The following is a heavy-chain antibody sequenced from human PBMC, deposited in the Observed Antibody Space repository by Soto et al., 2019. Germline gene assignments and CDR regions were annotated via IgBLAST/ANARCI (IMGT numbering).Heavy chain of an antibody. D-gene: IGHD2-21*01. CDR2: ISWDGGST. V-gene: IGHV3-43*01. CDR1: GFTFDDYT. Sequence: GGSLRLSCAASGFTFDDYTMHWVRQAPGKGLEWVSLISWDGGSTYYADSVKGRYTISRDNSKNSQYLQINSLRAEDSDVYYCAKVFVFTNREGLDYWGLGTLVTVSS. J-gene: IGHJ4*02. CDR3: AKVFVFTNREGLDY.